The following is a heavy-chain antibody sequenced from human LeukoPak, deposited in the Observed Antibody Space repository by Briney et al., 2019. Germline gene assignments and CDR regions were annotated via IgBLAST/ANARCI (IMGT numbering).Heavy chain of an antibody. CDR1: GGTFSRYA. Sequence: SVKVSCKASGGTFSRYAISWVRQAPGQGLEWMGGIIPIFGTANYAQKFQGRVTITADESTSTAYMELSSLRSEDTAVYYCARALEMATPNFDYWGQGTLVTVSS. D-gene: IGHD5-24*01. CDR2: IIPIFGTA. V-gene: IGHV1-69*13. J-gene: IGHJ4*02. CDR3: ARALEMATPNFDY.